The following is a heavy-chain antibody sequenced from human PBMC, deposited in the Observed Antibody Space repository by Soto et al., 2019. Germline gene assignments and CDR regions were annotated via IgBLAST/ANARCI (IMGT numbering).Heavy chain of an antibody. J-gene: IGHJ4*02. D-gene: IGHD3-22*01. V-gene: IGHV4-34*01. CDR1: GGSFSGYY. CDR2: INHSGST. CDR3: ARGRITMIVVVTRPSFFDY. Sequence: SVTLSLTCAVYGGSFSGYYWSWIRQPPGKWLEWIGEINHSGSTNYNPSLKSRVTISVDTSKNQFSLKLSSVTAADTAVYYCARGRITMIVVVTRPSFFDYWGQGTLVTVSS.